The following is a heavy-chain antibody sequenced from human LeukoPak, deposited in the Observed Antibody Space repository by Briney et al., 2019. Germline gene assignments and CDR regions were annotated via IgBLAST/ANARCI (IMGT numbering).Heavy chain of an antibody. J-gene: IGHJ4*02. D-gene: IGHD3-16*02. CDR3: ARAVRLGELSLYRAFDY. Sequence: ASVKASCKASGGTFSSYAISWVRQAPGQGLEWMGGIIPIFGTANYAQKFQGRVTITADESTSTAYMELSSLRSEDTAVYYCARAVRLGELSLYRAFDYWGQGTLVTVSS. CDR2: IIPIFGTA. V-gene: IGHV1-69*13. CDR1: GGTFSSYA.